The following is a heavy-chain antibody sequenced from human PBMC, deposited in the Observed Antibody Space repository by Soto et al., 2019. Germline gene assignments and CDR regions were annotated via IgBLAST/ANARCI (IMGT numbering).Heavy chain of an antibody. CDR3: ARGVLH. V-gene: IGHV4-31*03. D-gene: IGHD3-16*01. CDR1: GGSISSGGYY. Sequence: QVQLQESGPGLVKPSQTLSLTCTVSGGSISSGGYYWSWIRQHPGKGLEWIGSIYYSGSTYYNPSRXSXXTISVATSKHQFSLKLSSVTAADTAVYYSARGVLHWGQGTLVTVSS. CDR2: IYYSGST. J-gene: IGHJ4*02.